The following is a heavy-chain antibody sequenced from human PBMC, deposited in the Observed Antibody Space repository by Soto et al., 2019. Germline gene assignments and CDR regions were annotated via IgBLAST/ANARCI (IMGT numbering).Heavy chain of an antibody. J-gene: IGHJ5*02. CDR2: INPNVGGT. Sequence: QVQLVQSGAEVKKPGASVYVSCKASGYTFSDYYVHWVRQAPGQGLEWMGWINPNVGGTNYARKFQGRVTMTRDTSISTVYMKLTRLSPHDTAIYYCARGGREVPRIPYDTWGQGTRVTVSS. V-gene: IGHV1-2*02. CDR3: ARGGREVPRIPYDT. CDR1: GYTFSDYY. D-gene: IGHD3-16*01.